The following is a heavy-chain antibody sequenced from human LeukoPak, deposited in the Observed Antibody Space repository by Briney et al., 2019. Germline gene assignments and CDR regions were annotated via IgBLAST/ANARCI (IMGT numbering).Heavy chain of an antibody. V-gene: IGHV3-7*01. CDR3: ARDPDYDYVWDY. J-gene: IGHJ4*02. Sequence: GSLRLSCAASGFTFSSYWMSWVRQAPGKGLEWVANIKQDGSEKYYVDSVKGRFTISRDNAKNSLYLQLNSLRAEDTAVYYCARDPDYDYVWDYWGQGTLVTVSS. CDR1: GFTFSSYW. D-gene: IGHD3-16*01. CDR2: IKQDGSEK.